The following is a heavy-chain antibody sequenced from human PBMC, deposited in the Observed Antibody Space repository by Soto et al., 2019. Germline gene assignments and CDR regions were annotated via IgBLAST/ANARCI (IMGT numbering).Heavy chain of an antibody. J-gene: IGHJ5*02. CDR3: ARSTMTTVPNWFDP. CDR1: GGTFSSYA. Sequence: ASVKVSCKASGGTFSSYAISWVRQAPGQGLEWMGGIIPIFGTANYAQKFQGRVTITADESTSTAYMELSSLRSEDTAVYYCARSTMTTVPNWFDPWGQGTLVTVSS. D-gene: IGHD4-4*01. V-gene: IGHV1-69*13. CDR2: IIPIFGTA.